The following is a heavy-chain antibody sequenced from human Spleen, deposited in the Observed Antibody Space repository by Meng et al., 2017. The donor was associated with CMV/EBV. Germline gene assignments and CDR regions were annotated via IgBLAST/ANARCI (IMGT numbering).Heavy chain of an antibody. Sequence: GESLRISCAASGFTFSSYWMHWVRQAPGKGLVWVSSINSDGSSTSYADSVKGRFTISRDNAKNTLYLQMNSLRAEDTAVYYCARGLDYWGQGTLVTVSS. CDR3: ARGLDY. CDR1: GFTFSSYW. J-gene: IGHJ4*02. CDR2: INSDGSST. V-gene: IGHV3-74*01.